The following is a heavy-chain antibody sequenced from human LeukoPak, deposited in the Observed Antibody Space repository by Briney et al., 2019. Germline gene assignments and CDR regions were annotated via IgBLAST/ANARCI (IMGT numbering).Heavy chain of an antibody. Sequence: ASVKVSCKASGYTFTGYYIHWVRQAPGQGLEWMGRINPNSGDTNYAQGFQGRVTMTSDTSISTAYMELSRLRSDDTAVYYCARLLRTVTNLDYWGLGTLVTVSS. V-gene: IGHV1-2*06. D-gene: IGHD4-11*01. CDR3: ARLLRTVTNLDY. CDR2: INPNSGDT. CDR1: GYTFTGYY. J-gene: IGHJ4*02.